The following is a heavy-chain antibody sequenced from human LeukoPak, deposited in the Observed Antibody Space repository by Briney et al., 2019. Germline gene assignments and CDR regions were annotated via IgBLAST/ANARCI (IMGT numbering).Heavy chain of an antibody. J-gene: IGHJ4*02. CDR3: ARGSYDYVWGSYRHPPRFDY. D-gene: IGHD3-16*02. Sequence: LETLSLTCAVYGGSFSGYYWSWIRQPPGKGLEWIGEINHSGSTNYNPSLKSRVTISVDTSKNQFSLKLSSVTAADTAVYYCARGSYDYVWGSYRHPPRFDYWGQGTLVTVSS. CDR2: INHSGST. CDR1: GGSFSGYY. V-gene: IGHV4-34*01.